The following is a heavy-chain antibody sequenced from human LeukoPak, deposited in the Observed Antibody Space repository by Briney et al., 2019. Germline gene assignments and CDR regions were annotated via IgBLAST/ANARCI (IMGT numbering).Heavy chain of an antibody. CDR2: INHSGST. Sequence: SETLSLTCAVYGGSFSGYYWSWIRQPPGKGLEWIGEINHSGSTNYNPSLKSRVTISVDTSKNQFSLKLSSVTAADTAVYYCAREVGFYYGSGGYYYYYMDVWGKGTTVTISS. CDR1: GGSFSGYY. V-gene: IGHV4-34*01. CDR3: AREVGFYYGSGGYYYYYMDV. D-gene: IGHD3-10*01. J-gene: IGHJ6*03.